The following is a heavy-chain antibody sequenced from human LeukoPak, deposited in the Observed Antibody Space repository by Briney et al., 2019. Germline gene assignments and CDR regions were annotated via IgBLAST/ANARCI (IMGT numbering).Heavy chain of an antibody. D-gene: IGHD6-13*01. CDR3: ARHLIAAEPL. Sequence: GGSLRLSCAASGFTFSYYSMNWVRRAPGKGLEWLSYISSGGSTIKYADSVKGRFTISRDNAKNSLFLQMNSLRAEDTAVYYCARHLIAAEPLWGQGTLVTVSS. CDR1: GFTFSYYS. V-gene: IGHV3-48*01. CDR2: ISSGGSTI. J-gene: IGHJ4*02.